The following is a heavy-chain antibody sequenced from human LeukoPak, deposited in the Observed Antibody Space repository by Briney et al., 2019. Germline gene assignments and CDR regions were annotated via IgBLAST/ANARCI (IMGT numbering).Heavy chain of an antibody. CDR1: GGSTSSYY. V-gene: IGHV4-59*01. CDR3: ARGRYYFDY. J-gene: IGHJ4*02. CDR2: IYYSGST. Sequence: SETLSLTCTVSGGSTSSYYWSWIRRPPGKGLEWIGYIYYSGSTNYNPSLKSRVTISVDTSKNQFSLKLSSVTAADTAVYYCARGRYYFDYWGQGTLVTVSS.